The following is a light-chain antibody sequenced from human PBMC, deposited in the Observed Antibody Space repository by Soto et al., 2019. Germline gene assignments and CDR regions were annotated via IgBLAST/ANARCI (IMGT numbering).Light chain of an antibody. CDR2: AAS. J-gene: IGKJ1*01. CDR1: QSISSY. V-gene: IGKV1-39*01. CDR3: QQSDSTPPWT. Sequence: DIQMTQSPSSLSASIGDGVTITCRASQSISSYLNWYQQKPGKAPKLLIYAASSLQSGVPSRFSGSGSGTDFTLTISSLQPEDFAPYYCQQSDSTPPWTFGQGTKVDIK.